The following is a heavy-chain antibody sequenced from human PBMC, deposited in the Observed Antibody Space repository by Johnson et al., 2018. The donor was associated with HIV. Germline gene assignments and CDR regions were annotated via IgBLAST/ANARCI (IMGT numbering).Heavy chain of an antibody. V-gene: IGHV3-9*01. CDR3: AERSPILRAFDI. Sequence: VSGISWYSGSIVYADSVKGRFTISIDNAKNSLYLQMNSLRAEDTAVYYCAERSPILRAFDIWGQGTMVTVSS. CDR2: ISWYSGSI. J-gene: IGHJ3*02.